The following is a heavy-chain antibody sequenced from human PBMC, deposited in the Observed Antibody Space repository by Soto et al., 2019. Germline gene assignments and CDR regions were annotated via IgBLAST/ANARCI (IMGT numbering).Heavy chain of an antibody. CDR2: ISYDGSNK. Sequence: GGSLRLSCAASGFTFSSYGMHWVRQAPGKGLEWVAVISYDGSNKYYADSVKGRFTISRDNSKNTLYLQMNSLRAEDTAVYYCANAATVTTPDYWGQGTLVTVSS. CDR3: ANAATVTTPDY. J-gene: IGHJ4*02. CDR1: GFTFSSYG. V-gene: IGHV3-30*18. D-gene: IGHD4-17*01.